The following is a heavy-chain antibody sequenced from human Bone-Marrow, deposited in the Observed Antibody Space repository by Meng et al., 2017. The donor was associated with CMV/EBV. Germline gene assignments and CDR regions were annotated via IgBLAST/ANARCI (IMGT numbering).Heavy chain of an antibody. J-gene: IGHJ6*01. CDR1: GFTFSSYD. V-gene: IGHV3-13*01. D-gene: IGHD4-17*01. CDR3: ARAGTVYGDYDYYYYGMDV. Sequence: GGSLRLSCAASGFTFSSYDMHWVRQATGKGLEWVSAIGTAGDTYYPGSVKGRFTISRENAKNSLYLQMNSLRAGDTAVYYCARAGTVYGDYDYYYYGMDVWGQGTTVTGSS. CDR2: IGTAGDT.